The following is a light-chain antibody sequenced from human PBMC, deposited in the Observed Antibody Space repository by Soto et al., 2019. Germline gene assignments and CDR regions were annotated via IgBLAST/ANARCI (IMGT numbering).Light chain of an antibody. Sequence: QSVLIQPPSASGTPGQRVTISCSGRSSNIGTNNVYWYQHFPGTAPKLLIYDDDQRPSGVPDRFSGSKSGTSASLAISGLRSEDEADYYCAAWDESLNGLFGTGTKLTVL. CDR3: AAWDESLNGL. J-gene: IGLJ1*01. CDR1: SSNIGTNN. CDR2: DDD. V-gene: IGLV1-47*02.